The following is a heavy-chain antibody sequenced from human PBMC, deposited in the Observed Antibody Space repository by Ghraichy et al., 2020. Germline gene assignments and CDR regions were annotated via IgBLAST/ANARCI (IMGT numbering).Heavy chain of an antibody. Sequence: GGSLRLSCAASGFTFSNYWMSWVRQAPGKGLEWVANIKEDESEKYYGDSVKGRFTIFRDNAKNSLYLQMNSLRAEDTAVYYCARFRPFDYWGQGTLVPVSS. J-gene: IGHJ4*02. CDR2: IKEDESEK. CDR1: GFTFSNYW. V-gene: IGHV3-7*01. CDR3: ARFRPFDY.